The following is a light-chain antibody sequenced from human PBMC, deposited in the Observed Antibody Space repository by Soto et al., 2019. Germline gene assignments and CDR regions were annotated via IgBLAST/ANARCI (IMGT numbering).Light chain of an antibody. CDR2: VVS. CDR3: SSYTTSSTLV. J-gene: IGLJ1*01. CDR1: SSDVGNYNY. V-gene: IGLV2-14*01. Sequence: QSALTQPASVSGSPGQSITISCTGTSSDVGNYNYVSWFQQHPGKAPKLIIFVVSYRPSGISNRFSGSKSGNTASLTISGLQAEDEAVYYCSSYTTSSTLVFGPGTKLTVL.